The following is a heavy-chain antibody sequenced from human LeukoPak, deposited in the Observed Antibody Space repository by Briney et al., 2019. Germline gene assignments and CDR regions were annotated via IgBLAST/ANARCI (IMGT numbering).Heavy chain of an antibody. D-gene: IGHD4-17*01. CDR1: GGSISSSSYY. J-gene: IGHJ6*02. CDR2: IYYSGST. CDR3: ARHGDYPHCHSTYYYYYYGMDV. V-gene: IGHV4-39*01. Sequence: PSETLSLTCTVSGGSISSSSYYWGWIRQPPGTGLEWIGSIYYSGSTYYNPSLKSRVTISVDTSKNQFSLKLSSVTAADTAVYYCARHGDYPHCHSTYYYYYYGMDVWGQGTTVTVSS.